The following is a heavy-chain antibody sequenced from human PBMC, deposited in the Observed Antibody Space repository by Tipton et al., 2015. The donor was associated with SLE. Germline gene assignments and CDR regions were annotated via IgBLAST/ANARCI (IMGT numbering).Heavy chain of an antibody. J-gene: IGHJ5*02. D-gene: IGHD6-6*01. CDR1: GGSFDYY. Sequence: TLSLTCAVYGGSFDYYWSWIRQPPGKGPEWIGEIDHSGSTNYNPSLKSRVTISVDPSKNQFSLKLSSVTAADTAVYYCARQGSSSGWFDPWGQGTLVTVSS. CDR3: ARQGSSSGWFDP. V-gene: IGHV4-34*01. CDR2: IDHSGST.